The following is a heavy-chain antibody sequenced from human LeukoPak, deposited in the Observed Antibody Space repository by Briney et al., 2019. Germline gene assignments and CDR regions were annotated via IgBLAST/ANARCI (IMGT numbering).Heavy chain of an antibody. CDR2: INHSGST. V-gene: IGHV4-34*01. CDR3: ARGGGNYYYYGMDV. CDR1: GGSFSGYY. Sequence: SETLSLTCAVYGGSFSGYYWSWIRQPAGKGLEWIGEINHSGSTNYNPSLKSRVTISVDTSKNQFSLKLSSVTAADTAVYYCARGGGNYYYYGMDVWGQGTTVTVSS. J-gene: IGHJ6*02.